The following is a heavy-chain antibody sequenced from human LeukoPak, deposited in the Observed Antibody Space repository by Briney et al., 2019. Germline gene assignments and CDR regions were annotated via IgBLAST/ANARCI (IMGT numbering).Heavy chain of an antibody. CDR2: ISSSSSYI. D-gene: IGHD2-2*01. CDR1: GFTFSSYS. Sequence: GGSLRLSCAASGFTFSSYSMNWVRQAPWKGLEWVSSISSSSSYIYYADSVKGRFTISRDNAKNSLYLQMNSLRAEDTAVYYCARERGYQLLSDAFDIWGQGTMVTVSS. V-gene: IGHV3-21*01. CDR3: ARERGYQLLSDAFDI. J-gene: IGHJ3*02.